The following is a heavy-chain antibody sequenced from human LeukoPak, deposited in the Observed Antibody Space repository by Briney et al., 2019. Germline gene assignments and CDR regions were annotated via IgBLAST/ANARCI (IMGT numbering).Heavy chain of an antibody. V-gene: IGHV1-18*01. Sequence: ASVKVSCKASGGTFSSYAISWVRQAPGQGLEWMGWISAYNGDTNYAQKLQGRITMTTDTSTSTAYMELRSLRSDDTAVYYCARGRGVVTYFDYWGQGTLVTVSS. CDR2: ISAYNGDT. CDR3: ARGRGVVTYFDY. D-gene: IGHD2-15*01. J-gene: IGHJ4*02. CDR1: GGTFSSYA.